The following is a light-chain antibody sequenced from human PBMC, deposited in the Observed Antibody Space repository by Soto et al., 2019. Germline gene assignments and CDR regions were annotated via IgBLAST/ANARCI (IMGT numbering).Light chain of an antibody. V-gene: IGLV2-18*02. CDR1: SSDIGAYNR. J-gene: IGLJ1*01. CDR2: DVN. Sequence: QSVLTQPPSVSGSPGQSVAISCTGTSSDIGAYNRVSWYQQPPGTAPKLMIHDVNNRPSGVPDRFSGSKSGNTASLTISGLQADDEADYYCSSFTSSNTYVFGTGTKVTLL. CDR3: SSFTSSNTYV.